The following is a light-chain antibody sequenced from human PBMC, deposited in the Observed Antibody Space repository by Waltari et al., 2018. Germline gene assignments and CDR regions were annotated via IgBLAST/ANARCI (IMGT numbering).Light chain of an antibody. Sequence: QSVLTHPPSVSGAPGQRVTISCTGSGPNIGAGYDVHWYQQLPRAAPKLPIYGSSTRPLGVPDRFFGSTSGTSASLAITGLQAEDEADYYCQSYDTSLSVVFGGGTKLTVL. J-gene: IGLJ3*02. V-gene: IGLV1-40*01. CDR3: QSYDTSLSVV. CDR2: GSS. CDR1: GPNIGAGYD.